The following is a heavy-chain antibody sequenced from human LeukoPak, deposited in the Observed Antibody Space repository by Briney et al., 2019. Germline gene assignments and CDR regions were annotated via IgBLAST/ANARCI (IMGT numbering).Heavy chain of an antibody. CDR1: GGSISSGDYY. CDR3: ARRSTVAGTYWFDP. Sequence: SETLSLTCTVSGGSISSGDYYWSWIRQPPGKGLEWIGYIYYSGSTYYNPSLKSRVTISVDTSKNQSSLKLSSVTAADTAVYYCARRSTVAGTYWFDPWGQGTLVTVSS. CDR2: IYYSGST. D-gene: IGHD6-19*01. V-gene: IGHV4-30-4*01. J-gene: IGHJ5*02.